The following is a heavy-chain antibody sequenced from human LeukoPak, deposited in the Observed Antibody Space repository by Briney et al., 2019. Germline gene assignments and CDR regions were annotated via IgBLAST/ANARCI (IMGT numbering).Heavy chain of an antibody. CDR1: GFTFDDYS. J-gene: IGHJ5*02. CDR3: ARGYCSSTSCYVGWFDP. V-gene: IGHV3-20*01. D-gene: IGHD2-2*01. Sequence: GGSPRLSCAASGFTFDDYSMSWVRQALGKGREWVSGIIWVGGSTGSADSVKGRFTISRDNAKNSLYLQMNSLRAEDTALYHCARGYCSSTSCYVGWFDPWGQGTLVTVSS. CDR2: IIWVGGST.